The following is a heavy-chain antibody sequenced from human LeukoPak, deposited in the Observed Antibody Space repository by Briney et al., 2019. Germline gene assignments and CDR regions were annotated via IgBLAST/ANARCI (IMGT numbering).Heavy chain of an antibody. D-gene: IGHD2-15*01. CDR3: ASRYCSGGSCYPFDY. V-gene: IGHV4-39*01. J-gene: IGHJ4*02. CDR1: GGSISCSSYY. Sequence: SETQSLTCTVSGGSISCSSYYWGWIRQPPGKGLEWIGSIYYSGSTYYNPSLKSRVTISVDTSNNQFSLKLSSVTAADTAVYYCASRYCSGGSCYPFDYWGQGTLVTFSS. CDR2: IYYSGST.